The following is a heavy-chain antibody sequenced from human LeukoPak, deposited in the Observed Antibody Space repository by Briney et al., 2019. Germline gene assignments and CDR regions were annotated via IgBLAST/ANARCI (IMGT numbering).Heavy chain of an antibody. CDR2: ISHDGSDD. V-gene: IGHV3-30*03. J-gene: IGHJ4*02. Sequence: GGSLRLSCVASGLSFSTYGMHWVRQFPGKGLEWVALISHDGSDDYYGDSVKGRFTISRDNSKNTLYLQMNSLRAEDTAVYYCARARAYCGGDCYSEAFDYWGQGTLVTVSS. D-gene: IGHD2-21*02. CDR3: ARARAYCGGDCYSEAFDY. CDR1: GLSFSTYG.